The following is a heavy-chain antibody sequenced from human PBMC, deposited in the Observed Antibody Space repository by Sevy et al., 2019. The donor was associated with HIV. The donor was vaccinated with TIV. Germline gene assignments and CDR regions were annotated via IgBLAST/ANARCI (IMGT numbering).Heavy chain of an antibody. J-gene: IGHJ4*02. CDR2: ISGSGGST. V-gene: IGHV3-23*01. CDR3: AKVGRYDSSGYCSGYYFDY. CDR1: GFTFSSYA. D-gene: IGHD3-22*01. Sequence: GGSLRLSCTASGFTFSSYAMSWVRQAPGKGLEWVSAISGSGGSTYYADSVKGRFTISRDNSKNTLDLQMNSLRAEDTAVYYCAKVGRYDSSGYCSGYYFDYWGQGTLVTVSS.